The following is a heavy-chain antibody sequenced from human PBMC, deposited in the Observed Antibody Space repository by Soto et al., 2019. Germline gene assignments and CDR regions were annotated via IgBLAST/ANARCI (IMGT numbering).Heavy chain of an antibody. CDR2: ISSSSSVI. J-gene: IGHJ6*03. D-gene: IGHD7-27*01. V-gene: IGHV3-48*01. CDR3: ARDLSWGSNWYYYMDV. Sequence: GSLRLSCASSGFILSDCALNWVRQAPGKGLEWVSYISSSSSVIDNADSVKGRFTVSRDNARNSLYLQMNSLRAEDTAVYYCARDLSWGSNWYYYMDVWGKGT. CDR1: GFILSDCA.